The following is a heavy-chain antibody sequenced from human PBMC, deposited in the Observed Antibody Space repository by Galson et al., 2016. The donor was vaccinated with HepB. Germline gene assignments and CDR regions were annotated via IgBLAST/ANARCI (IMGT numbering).Heavy chain of an antibody. V-gene: IGHV3-23*01. CDR3: VKHSGFDRNYFDD. D-gene: IGHD5-12*01. Sequence: SLRLSCAASGFTFSSYAMSWVRQAPGKGLEWVSAIRGSGGGAYYADSVKGRFTISRDNSKNTVFLQMNSLRADDSAVYKCVKHSGFDRNYFDDWGQGTRVTVSS. J-gene: IGHJ4*02. CDR2: IRGSGGGA. CDR1: GFTFSSYA.